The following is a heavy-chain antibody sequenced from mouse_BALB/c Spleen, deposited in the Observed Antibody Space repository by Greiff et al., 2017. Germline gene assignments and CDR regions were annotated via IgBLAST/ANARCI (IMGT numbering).Heavy chain of an antibody. CDR3: ARGRITTGVSWYFDV. Sequence: EVQLQQSGAELVRPGALVKLSCKASGFNIKDYYMHWVKQRPEQGLEWIGWIDPGNGNTIYDPKFQGKASITADTSSNTAYLQLSSLTFEDTAVYYCARGRITTGVSWYFDVWGEGTTVTVSS. CDR2: IDPGNGNT. J-gene: IGHJ1*01. V-gene: IGHV14-1*02. D-gene: IGHD1-1*01. CDR1: GFNIKDYY.